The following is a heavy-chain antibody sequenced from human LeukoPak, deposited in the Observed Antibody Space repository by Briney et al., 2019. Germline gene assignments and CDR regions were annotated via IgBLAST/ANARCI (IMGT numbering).Heavy chain of an antibody. CDR3: ARSRGYSYGKYCSGGSCYSFDY. Sequence: GGSLRLSCAASGFTFSDYYMSWIRQAPGKGLEWVSYISSSGSTIYYADSVKGRFTISRDNAKNSLYLQMNSLRAEDTAVYYCARSRGYSYGKYCSGGSCYSFDYWGQGTLVTVSS. CDR2: ISSSGSTI. D-gene: IGHD2-15*01. J-gene: IGHJ4*02. CDR1: GFTFSDYY. V-gene: IGHV3-11*04.